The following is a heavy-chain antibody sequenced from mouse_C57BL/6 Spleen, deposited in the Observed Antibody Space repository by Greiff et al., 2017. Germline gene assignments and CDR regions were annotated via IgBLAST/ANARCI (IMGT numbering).Heavy chain of an antibody. Sequence: QVQLQQSGAELMKPGASVKLSCKATGYTFTGYWIEWVKQRPGHGLDWIGEILPGSGHTNYNEKFKGKATFTAATSSNTAYMQLSSLTTEDSAIYYCAREYYGSSYGYWGQGTSLTVSS. D-gene: IGHD1-1*01. V-gene: IGHV1-9*01. J-gene: IGHJ2*02. CDR3: AREYYGSSYGY. CDR2: ILPGSGHT. CDR1: GYTFTGYW.